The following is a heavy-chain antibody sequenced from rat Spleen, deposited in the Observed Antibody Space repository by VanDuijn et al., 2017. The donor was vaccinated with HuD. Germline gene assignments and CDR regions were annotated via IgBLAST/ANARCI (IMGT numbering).Heavy chain of an antibody. V-gene: IGHV2-41*01. D-gene: IGHD3-4*01. CDR3: ARANRETYAHFDY. Sequence: QVQLKESGPGLVQPSQTLSLTCTVAGFSLTSYNVHWVRQPPGKGLEWMGVIWNTGGTQYNSLLKSRLSISRDISKSQVFLKMNSLQSEDTATYYCARANRETYAHFDYWGQGVMVTVSS. CDR1: GFSLTSYN. CDR2: IWNTGGT. J-gene: IGHJ2*01.